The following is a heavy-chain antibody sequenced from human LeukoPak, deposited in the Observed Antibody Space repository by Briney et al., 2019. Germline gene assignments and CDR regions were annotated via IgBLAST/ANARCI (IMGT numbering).Heavy chain of an antibody. CDR3: ARAYYYGSGSYSPLYFQH. J-gene: IGHJ1*01. V-gene: IGHV4-4*07. D-gene: IGHD3-10*01. CDR1: GGSISSYY. CDR2: IYTSGST. Sequence: SETLSLTCTVSGGSISSYYWSWIRQPAGKGLEWIGRIYTSGSTNYNPSLKSRVTISVDTSKNQFSLKLSSVTAADTAVYYCARAYYYGSGSYSPLYFQHWGQGTLVTVSS.